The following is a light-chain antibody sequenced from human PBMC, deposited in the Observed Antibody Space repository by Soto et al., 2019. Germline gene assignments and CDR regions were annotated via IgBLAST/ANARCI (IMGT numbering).Light chain of an antibody. Sequence: SALTQPPSASGTPGQRATISCCGSNSNIGSDIVNCYQLLPGAAPEVLINTTNQRPSGVPERFSGSKSGTSASLAISGLQSEDEANSSCATWDGGLSGPFVFGTGTKVNVL. CDR2: TTN. CDR3: ATWDGGLSGPFV. CDR1: NSNIGSDI. V-gene: IGLV1-44*01. J-gene: IGLJ1*01.